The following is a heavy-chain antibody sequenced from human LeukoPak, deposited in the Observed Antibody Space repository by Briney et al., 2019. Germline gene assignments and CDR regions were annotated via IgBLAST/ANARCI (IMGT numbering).Heavy chain of an antibody. J-gene: IGHJ4*02. V-gene: IGHV3-23*01. D-gene: IGHD3-3*01. CDR1: GFSFSSYA. CDR3: ARDLYADFWSGSVLDY. Sequence: GGSLRPSCEASGFSFSSYATSWVRQAPGKGLEWVSGISGSGGTTYYAGSVKGRFTISRDISKNTLYLQMSSLRAGDTAVYYCARDLYADFWSGSVLDYWGRGTLVTVSS. CDR2: ISGSGGTT.